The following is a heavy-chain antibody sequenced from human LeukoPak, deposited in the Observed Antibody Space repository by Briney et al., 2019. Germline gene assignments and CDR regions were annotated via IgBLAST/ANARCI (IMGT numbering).Heavy chain of an antibody. CDR2: IKQDGSEK. CDR1: GFTFSSYW. J-gene: IGHJ6*03. V-gene: IGHV3-7*01. CDR3: ARDTRFWSGYYYYYYYMDV. D-gene: IGHD3-3*01. Sequence: GGSLRLSCAASGFTFSSYWMSWVRQAPGKGLEWVANIKQDGSEKYYVDSVKGRFTISRDNAKNSLYLQMNSLRAEDTAVYYCARDTRFWSGYYYYYYYMDVWGKGTTVTVSS.